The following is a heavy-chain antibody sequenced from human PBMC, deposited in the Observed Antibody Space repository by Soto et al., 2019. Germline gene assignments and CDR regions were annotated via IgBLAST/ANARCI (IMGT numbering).Heavy chain of an antibody. CDR2: INPSGGST. D-gene: IGHD3-9*01. J-gene: IGHJ4*02. V-gene: IGHV1-46*03. CDR3: ARDPAYYDILTGLPSFDY. Sequence: ASVKVSCKASGYTFTSYYMHWARQAPGQGLEWMGIINPSGGSTSYAQKFQGRVTMTRDTSTSTVYMELSSLRSEDTAVYYCARDPAYYDILTGLPSFDYWGQGTLDTVSS. CDR1: GYTFTSYY.